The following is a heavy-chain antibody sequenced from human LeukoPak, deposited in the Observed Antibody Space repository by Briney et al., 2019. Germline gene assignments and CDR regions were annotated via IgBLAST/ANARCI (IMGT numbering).Heavy chain of an antibody. CDR2: IYYSGST. D-gene: IGHD2-15*01. CDR1: GGSISNYY. J-gene: IGHJ5*02. CDR3: ARDGCSGGSCYSWFDP. Sequence: SETLSLTCTVSGGSISNYYWSWIRQPLGKGLEWIGYIYYSGSTNYNPSLKSRVTISVDTSKNQFSLKLSSVTAADTAVFYCARDGCSGGSCYSWFDPWGQGTLVTVSS. V-gene: IGHV4-59*01.